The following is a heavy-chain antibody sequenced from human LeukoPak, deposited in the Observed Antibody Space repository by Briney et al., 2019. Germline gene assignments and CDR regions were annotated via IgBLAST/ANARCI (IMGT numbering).Heavy chain of an antibody. J-gene: IGHJ4*02. Sequence: ASVKVSCKASGYTFTSYDINWVRQATGQGLEWMGWMNPNSGNTGYAQKFQGRVTMTRNTSISTAYMEPSSLRSEDTAVYYCARGRYCSSTSCYTPYYFDYWGQGTLVTVSS. CDR3: ARGRYCSSTSCYTPYYFDY. D-gene: IGHD2-2*02. V-gene: IGHV1-8*01. CDR2: MNPNSGNT. CDR1: GYTFTSYD.